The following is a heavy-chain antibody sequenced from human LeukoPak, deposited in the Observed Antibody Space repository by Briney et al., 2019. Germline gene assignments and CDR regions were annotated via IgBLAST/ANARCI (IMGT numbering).Heavy chain of an antibody. J-gene: IGHJ5*02. CDR1: GFTFSSYG. Sequence: GGSLRLSCAASGFTFSSYGMHWVRQAPGKGLEWVAFIRYDGSNKYYADSVKSRFTISRDNSKNTLYLQMNSLRAEDTAVYYCAKGEVLSWFDPWGQGTLVTVSS. V-gene: IGHV3-30*02. CDR3: AKGEVLSWFDP. CDR2: IRYDGSNK.